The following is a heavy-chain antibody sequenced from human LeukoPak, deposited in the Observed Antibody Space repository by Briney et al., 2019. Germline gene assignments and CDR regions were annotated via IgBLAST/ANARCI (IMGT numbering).Heavy chain of an antibody. D-gene: IGHD3-10*01. CDR1: GYSIGSGYF. V-gene: IGHV4-38-2*02. J-gene: IGHJ4*02. Sequence: SETLSLTCTVSGYSIGSGYFWGWIRQPPGKGLQWIGSIYRSGSTYYNPSLKSRVTTSLDTSKNQFSLRLSSVTAADTAVYYCTRDYGSGSYYTGVFDQWGQGTLVTVSS. CDR2: IYRSGST. CDR3: TRDYGSGSYYTGVFDQ.